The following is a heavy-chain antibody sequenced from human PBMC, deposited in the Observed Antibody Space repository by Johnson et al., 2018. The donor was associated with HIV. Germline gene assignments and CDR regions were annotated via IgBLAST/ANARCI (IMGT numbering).Heavy chain of an antibody. CDR1: GIIVSSYY. D-gene: IGHD5-24*01. CDR3: ARACRDGYTCDAFDI. V-gene: IGHV3-66*01. CDR2: ISSGGST. J-gene: IGHJ3*02. Sequence: VQVVESGGGLVQPEGSLRLSCAASGIIVSSYYMSWVRQAPGKGLEWVSVISSGGSTSYPDSVKGRFTISRDNSKNTMYLQMNSLKAEDTAVYYCARACRDGYTCDAFDIWGQGTMVTVSS.